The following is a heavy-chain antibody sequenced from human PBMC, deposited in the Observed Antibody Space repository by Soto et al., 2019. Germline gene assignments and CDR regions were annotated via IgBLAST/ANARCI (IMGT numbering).Heavy chain of an antibody. V-gene: IGHV4-4*07. D-gene: IGHD1-26*01. Sequence: SETLSITCTVSGGSISSFYWSWIRQPAGKGLEWIGRIYSSGTTNYNPSLKSRVTMSVDTSKNQFSLKLNSVTAADTAVDYCARDRIVGTSYFDYWGQGTLVTVSS. CDR2: IYSSGTT. J-gene: IGHJ4*02. CDR1: GGSISSFY. CDR3: ARDRIVGTSYFDY.